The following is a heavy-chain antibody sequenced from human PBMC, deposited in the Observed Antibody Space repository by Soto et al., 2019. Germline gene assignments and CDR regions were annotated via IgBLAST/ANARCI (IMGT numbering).Heavy chain of an antibody. D-gene: IGHD2-8*01. J-gene: IGHJ6*02. CDR1: GFTVSSTY. V-gene: IGHV3-53*01. Sequence: EVQLVESGGGLIQPGGSLRLSCAASGFTVSSTYMSWVRQAPRKGLEWVSITYSGGSTHYADSVKGRFTISRDNSKNTLYLQMNSLRAEDTAVYYCARVRLTVGVREYYGMDVWGQGTTVTVSS. CDR3: ARVRLTVGVREYYGMDV. CDR2: TYSGGST.